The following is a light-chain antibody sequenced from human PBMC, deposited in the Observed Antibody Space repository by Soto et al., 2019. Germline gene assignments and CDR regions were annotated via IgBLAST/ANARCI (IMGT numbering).Light chain of an antibody. CDR1: SSDVGGYNY. CDR3: NSYTSSSTYV. CDR2: DVS. J-gene: IGLJ1*01. V-gene: IGLV2-14*01. Sequence: QSLLTQPAAVSGSPGQSITISCTGTSSDVGGYNYVSWYQQHPGKAPKLMIYDVSNRPSGVSNRFSGSKSGNTASLTISGLQAEDEADYYCNSYTSSSTYVFGTGTKVPVL.